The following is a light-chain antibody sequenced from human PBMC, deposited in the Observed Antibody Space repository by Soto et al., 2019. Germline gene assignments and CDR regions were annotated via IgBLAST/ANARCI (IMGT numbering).Light chain of an antibody. CDR3: QQSYSTPYT. Sequence: DIQMTQSPSSLSVSVGDRVTITCRASQSISSFLNWYQQKPGRAPKLLIYASSNLQSGVPSTFSGSGSGTDFTLSISSLQPDDFATYYCQQSYSTPYTVGQGTKLEIK. V-gene: IGKV1-39*01. CDR1: QSISSF. J-gene: IGKJ2*01. CDR2: ASS.